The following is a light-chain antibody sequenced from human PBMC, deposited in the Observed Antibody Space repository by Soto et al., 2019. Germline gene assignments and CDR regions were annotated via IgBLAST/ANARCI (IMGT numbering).Light chain of an antibody. CDR3: SSYTGDDFTFV. CDR2: EVS. J-gene: IGLJ1*01. Sequence: QSALTQPRSVSGSPGQSVTISCTGTSSDVGGYNYVSWYQQHPGRAPKLIIFEVSKRPSGVPDRFSGSKSGNTASLIVSGLQPDDEAEYHCSSYTGDDFTFVFGTGTKLTVL. CDR1: SSDVGGYNY. V-gene: IGLV2-11*01.